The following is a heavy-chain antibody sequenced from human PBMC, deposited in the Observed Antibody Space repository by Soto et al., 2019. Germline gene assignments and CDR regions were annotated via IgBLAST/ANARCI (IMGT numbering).Heavy chain of an antibody. CDR1: GGTFSSYA. CDR3: AILRYYYDSSGYYGYYFDY. Sequence: SMKVSCKASGGTFSSYAISWVRQAPGQGLEWMGGIIPIFGTANYAQKFQGRVTITADKSTSTAYMELSSLRSEDTAVYYCAILRYYYDSSGYYGYYFDYWGQGTLVTVSS. J-gene: IGHJ4*02. CDR2: IIPIFGTA. D-gene: IGHD3-22*01. V-gene: IGHV1-69*06.